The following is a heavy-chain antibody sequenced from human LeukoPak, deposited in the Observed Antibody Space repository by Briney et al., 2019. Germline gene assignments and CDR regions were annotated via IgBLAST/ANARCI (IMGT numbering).Heavy chain of an antibody. V-gene: IGHV3-30*02. Sequence: GGSLRLSCAASGFTFSNYGIHWVRQAPGKGLEWVAFVRSDGGIKYYADSVKGRFTISRDNSRTTVYLQMNSLRAEDTAVYRCAKDLPAAYFDYWGQGTLVTVSS. J-gene: IGHJ4*02. CDR1: GFTFSNYG. CDR2: VRSDGGIK. D-gene: IGHD2-2*01. CDR3: AKDLPAAYFDY.